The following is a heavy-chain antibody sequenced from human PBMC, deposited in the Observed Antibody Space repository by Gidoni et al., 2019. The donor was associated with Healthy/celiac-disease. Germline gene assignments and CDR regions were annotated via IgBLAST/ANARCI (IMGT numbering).Heavy chain of an antibody. CDR1: GFTFGDYA. CDR2: IRSKAYGGTT. CDR3: TREATYYDILTGYNYGMDV. J-gene: IGHJ6*02. D-gene: IGHD3-9*01. Sequence: GGGLVQPGRSLRLSCTASGFTFGDYAMSWVRQAPGKGLEWVGFIRSKAYGGTTEYAASVKGRFTISRDDSKSIAYLQMNSLKTEDTAVYYCTREATYYDILTGYNYGMDVWGQGTTVTVSS. V-gene: IGHV3-49*04.